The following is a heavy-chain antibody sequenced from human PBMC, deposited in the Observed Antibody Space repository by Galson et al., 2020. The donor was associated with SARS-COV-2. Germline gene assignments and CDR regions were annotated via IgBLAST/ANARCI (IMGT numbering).Heavy chain of an antibody. J-gene: IGHJ4*02. Sequence: ASVKVSCKASGYTFTSYGISWVRQAPGQGLEWMGWISAYNGNTNYAQKLQGRVTMTTDTSTSTAYMELRSLRSDDTAVYYCARELLMWGSGSYGPPLDYWGQGTLVTVSS. CDR3: ARELLMWGSGSYGPPLDY. CDR2: ISAYNGNT. V-gene: IGHV1-18*01. D-gene: IGHD1-26*01. CDR1: GYTFTSYG.